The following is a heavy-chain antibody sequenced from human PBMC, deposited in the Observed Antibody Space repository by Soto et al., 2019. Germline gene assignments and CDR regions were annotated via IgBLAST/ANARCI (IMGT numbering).Heavy chain of an antibody. J-gene: IGHJ4*02. D-gene: IGHD5-12*01. CDR3: AKERSRWLRAPDFDY. CDR2: ISYDGSNK. Sequence: QVQLVESGGGVVQPGRSLRLSCAASGFTFSSYGMHWVRQAPGKGLEWVAVISYDGSNKYYADSVKGRFTISRDNSKNTLYLQMNSLRAEDTAVYYCAKERSRWLRAPDFDYWGQGTLVTVSS. V-gene: IGHV3-30*18. CDR1: GFTFSSYG.